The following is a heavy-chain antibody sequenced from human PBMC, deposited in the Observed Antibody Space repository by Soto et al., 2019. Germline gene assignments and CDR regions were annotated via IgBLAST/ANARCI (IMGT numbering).Heavy chain of an antibody. CDR1: GGSISSSSYY. CDR2: IYYSGSP. D-gene: IGHD3-22*01. Sequence: KASETLSLTCTVSGGSISSSSYYWGWIRQPPGKGLEWIESIYYSGSPCYNPSLKSRVTISLDTSNNQFSLKLTSVPAPDPAVYYCARRSKSRTLIRHSSGYYYYCAFDYWGQGTLVTVSS. V-gene: IGHV4-39*01. CDR3: ARRSKSRTLIRHSSGYYYYCAFDY. J-gene: IGHJ4*02.